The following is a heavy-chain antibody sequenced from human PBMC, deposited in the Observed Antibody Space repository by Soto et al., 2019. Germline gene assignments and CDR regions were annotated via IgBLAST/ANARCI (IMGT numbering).Heavy chain of an antibody. CDR1: GGSIISDTHY. J-gene: IGHJ3*01. D-gene: IGHD3-16*01. Sequence: QLHVQESGPGLVKPTETLSLTCTVSGGSIISDTHYWGWIRRPPGEGLEWIGSIRYFGHIFYNPSLKSRAAMSLDTSKTPFSLNPASVTAADTALYSCARQRAWKGEWAFDVWGQWAMVTVSS. CDR3: ARQRAWKGEWAFDV. V-gene: IGHV4-39*01. CDR2: IRYFGHI.